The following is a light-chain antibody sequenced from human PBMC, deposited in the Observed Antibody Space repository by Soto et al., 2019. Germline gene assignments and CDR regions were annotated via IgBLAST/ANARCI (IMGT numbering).Light chain of an antibody. CDR3: QQYSSNFYT. V-gene: IGKV1-5*01. Sequence: DSQMTQSPSTLSASVGDRVTITCRASQSISSHLAWYQQKPGKAPEVLIYDASTLESGVSSRFSGSGSGTKFTLTISNLQPDDFATYFCQQYSSNFYTFGQGTKVDIK. J-gene: IGKJ2*01. CDR2: DAS. CDR1: QSISSH.